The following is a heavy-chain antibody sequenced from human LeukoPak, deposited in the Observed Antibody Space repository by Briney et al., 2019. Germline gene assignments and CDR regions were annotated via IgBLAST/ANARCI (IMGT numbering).Heavy chain of an antibody. CDR3: ARDLTSNVAVTEYHYYAMDV. CDR1: DFCFTSYG. D-gene: IGHD6-19*01. CDR2: ISAYNGST. J-gene: IGHJ6*02. V-gene: IGHV1-18*01. Sequence: GASVKVSCKASDFCFTSYGMSWVRQAPGQGLEWMGWISAYNGSTKYAQKLQGRVTMTTDTSTGTAYMELRSLRPDDTAVYYCARDLTSNVAVTEYHYYAMDVWGQGTTVTVSS.